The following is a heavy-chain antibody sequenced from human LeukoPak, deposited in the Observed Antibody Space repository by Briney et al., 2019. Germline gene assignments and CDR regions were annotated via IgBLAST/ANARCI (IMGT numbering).Heavy chain of an antibody. V-gene: IGHV3-74*01. CDR3: ARQSRDFDY. J-gene: IGHJ4*02. CDR2: ISSDGSNT. Sequence: PGGSLRLSCAASGFTFSSYSMHWVRQAPGKGLVWVSRISSDGSNTNYADSVKGRFTISRDNAKSTLYLQMNSLRAEDTALYYCARQSRDFDYWGQGTLVTVSS. CDR1: GFTFSSYS.